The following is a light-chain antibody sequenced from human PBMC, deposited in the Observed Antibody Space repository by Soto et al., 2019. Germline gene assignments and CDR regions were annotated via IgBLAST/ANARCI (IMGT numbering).Light chain of an antibody. CDR3: QQSYTPQYT. V-gene: IGKV1-39*01. CDR1: QSVTSY. J-gene: IGKJ2*01. Sequence: DIQMTQSPSSLSASIGDRVTITCRASQSVTSYLKWYQQKPGKAPTLLIYAASSLHSGVPSRFRGGGSGTDFTLTISSLQTEDFATYDCQQSYTPQYTFGQGTKLEIK. CDR2: AAS.